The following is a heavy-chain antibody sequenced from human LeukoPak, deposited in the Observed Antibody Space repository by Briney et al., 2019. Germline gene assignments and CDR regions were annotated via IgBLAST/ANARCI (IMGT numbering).Heavy chain of an antibody. CDR2: IYNGGTT. CDR3: AKGVGYYYYMDV. J-gene: IGHJ6*03. CDR1: GFAVSSNY. Sequence: PGGSLRLSCAASGFAVSSNYMSWVRQAPGKGLEWVSIIYNGGTTYYADSVKGRFTISRDNSKNTLYLQMNSLRAEDTAVYYCAKGVGYYYYMDVWGKGTTVTVSS. V-gene: IGHV3-53*01.